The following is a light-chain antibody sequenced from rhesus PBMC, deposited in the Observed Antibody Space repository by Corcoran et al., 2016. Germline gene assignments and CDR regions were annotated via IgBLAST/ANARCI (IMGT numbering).Light chain of an antibody. V-gene: IGKV1-94*01. Sequence: DIQMTQSPSSLSASVGDRVTVTCRASQGINKELSWHQQKPGTAPTLLSYAATSLQTGVSSRFSGSGSVTDYTLTLSSLQPEDVATYYCLQDYTTPFTFGPGTKLDIK. CDR1: QGINKE. J-gene: IGKJ3*01. CDR2: AAT. CDR3: LQDYTTPFT.